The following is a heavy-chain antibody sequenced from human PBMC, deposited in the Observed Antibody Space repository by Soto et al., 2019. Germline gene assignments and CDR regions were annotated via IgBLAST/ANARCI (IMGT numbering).Heavy chain of an antibody. CDR2: IYYSGST. CDR3: ARDRASHLWFGEEHDALDI. Sequence: SETLSLTCTVFGGSISSYYWSWIRQPPGKGLEWIGYIYYSGSTNYNPSLKSRVTISVDTSKNQFSLKLSSVTAADTAVYYCARDRASHLWFGEEHDALDIWGQGTMVTVSS. D-gene: IGHD3-10*01. J-gene: IGHJ3*02. V-gene: IGHV4-59*01. CDR1: GGSISSYY.